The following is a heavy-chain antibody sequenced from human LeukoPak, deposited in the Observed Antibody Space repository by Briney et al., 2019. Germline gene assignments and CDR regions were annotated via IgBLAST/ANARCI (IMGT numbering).Heavy chain of an antibody. Sequence: SETLSLTCTGPGGSISSGDYYWSWIRQPPGKGLEWIGYIYYSGSTYYNPSLKSRVTISVDTSKNQFSLKLSSVTAADTAVYYCVRFDGDGDYGFGYWGQGTLVTVSS. V-gene: IGHV4-30-4*01. J-gene: IGHJ4*02. CDR3: VRFDGDGDYGFGY. CDR1: GGSISSGDYY. D-gene: IGHD4-17*01. CDR2: IYYSGST.